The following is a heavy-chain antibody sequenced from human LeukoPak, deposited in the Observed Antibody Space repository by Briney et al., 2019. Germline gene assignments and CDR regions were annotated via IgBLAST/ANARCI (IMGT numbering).Heavy chain of an antibody. CDR2: ISAYNGNT. J-gene: IGHJ4*02. V-gene: IGHV1-18*01. CDR1: GYTFTSYG. D-gene: IGHD6-19*01. CDR3: APEARQWLATSFDY. Sequence: ASVKVSCKASGYTFTSYGISWVRQAPGQGLEWMGWISAYNGNTNYARKLQGRVTMTTDTSTSTAYMELRSLRSDDTAVYYCAPEARQWLATSFDYWGQGTLVTVSS.